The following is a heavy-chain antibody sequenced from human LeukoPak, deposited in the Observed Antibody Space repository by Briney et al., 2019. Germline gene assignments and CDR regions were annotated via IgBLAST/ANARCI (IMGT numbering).Heavy chain of an antibody. D-gene: IGHD2-2*01. Sequence: GGSLRLSCAASGFTFSSYAMSWVRQAPGKGLEWVSGISWNSGSIGYADSVKGRFTISRDNAKNSLYLQMNSLRAEDTALYYCAKALSLGYCSSTSCYDAFDIWGQGTMVTVSS. CDR2: ISWNSGSI. CDR1: GFTFSSYA. V-gene: IGHV3-9*01. CDR3: AKALSLGYCSSTSCYDAFDI. J-gene: IGHJ3*02.